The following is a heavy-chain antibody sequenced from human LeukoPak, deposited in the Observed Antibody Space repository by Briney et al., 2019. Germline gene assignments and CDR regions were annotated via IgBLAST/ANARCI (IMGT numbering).Heavy chain of an antibody. V-gene: IGHV3-23*01. CDR3: AKFHYYDSSGFHH. CDR1: GFTFSSYA. CDR2: ISGSGGST. Sequence: GGSLRLSCAASGFTFSSYAMSWVRQAPGKGLEWVSAISGSGGSTYYADSVKGRFTISRDNSKNTLYLQMNSLRAEDTAVHYCAKFHYYDSSGFHHWGQGTLVTVSS. D-gene: IGHD3-22*01. J-gene: IGHJ4*02.